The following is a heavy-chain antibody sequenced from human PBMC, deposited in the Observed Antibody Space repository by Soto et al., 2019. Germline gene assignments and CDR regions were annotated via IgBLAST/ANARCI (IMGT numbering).Heavy chain of an antibody. J-gene: IGHJ5*02. D-gene: IGHD2-8*01. CDR2: VFLGDSDA. Sequence: GESLKISCKGSGGTLSDQWIVWVRHTPDKGLEWIGFVFLGDSDARYSPAFQGQVAMSAGRSGTYLQWSSLKASDTGIYYCARRRGRCSDGVCYSWWFDPWGQGTRVTVSS. CDR1: GGTLSDQW. CDR3: ARRRGRCSDGVCYSWWFDP. V-gene: IGHV5-51*01.